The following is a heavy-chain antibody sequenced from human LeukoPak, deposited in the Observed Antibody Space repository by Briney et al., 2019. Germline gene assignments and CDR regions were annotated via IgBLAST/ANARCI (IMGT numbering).Heavy chain of an antibody. V-gene: IGHV4-59*01. Sequence: SETLSLTCTVSGGSITTYLWNWIRQPPGKGLEWIGYAYYRGGTKYNPSLKSRVSLSVDTSKNQVSLKLSSVTAADTAVYFCARSYGSYVLDYWGQGSLIIVSS. CDR1: GGSITTYL. D-gene: IGHD6-6*01. CDR2: AYYRGGT. CDR3: ARSYGSYVLDY. J-gene: IGHJ4*02.